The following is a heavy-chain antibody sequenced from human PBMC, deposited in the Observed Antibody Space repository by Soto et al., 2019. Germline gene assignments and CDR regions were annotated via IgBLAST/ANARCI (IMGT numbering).Heavy chain of an antibody. Sequence: QVQLVESGGGVVQPGRSLRLSCVASGFTFNHYGMNWVRQAPGKGLEWVAVIWYDGIKKYYADSVKGRFTISRDNSKNTLYLQMNSLRAADTAVYYWTRWAGSSTSVRFDPWGQGTLVTVSS. J-gene: IGHJ5*02. CDR3: TRWAGSSTSVRFDP. CDR1: GFTFNHYG. V-gene: IGHV3-33*01. CDR2: IWYDGIKK. D-gene: IGHD6-13*01.